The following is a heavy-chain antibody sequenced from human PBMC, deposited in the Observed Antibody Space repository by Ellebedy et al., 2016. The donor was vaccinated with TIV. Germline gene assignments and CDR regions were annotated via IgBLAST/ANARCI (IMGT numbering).Heavy chain of an antibody. CDR1: GCSISRYY. CDR3: ARQVEYSSGWFYYYGMDV. CDR2: IHYRGCT. Sequence: MPSETLSLTCTVSGCSISRYYWSWILQPPRKGLEGIVYIHYRGCTNYNPSLKSRVTISVDTSKNQFSLKLSSVTAADTAVYYCARQVEYSSGWFYYYGMDVWGQGTTVTVSS. V-gene: IGHV4-59*08. J-gene: IGHJ6*02. D-gene: IGHD6-19*01.